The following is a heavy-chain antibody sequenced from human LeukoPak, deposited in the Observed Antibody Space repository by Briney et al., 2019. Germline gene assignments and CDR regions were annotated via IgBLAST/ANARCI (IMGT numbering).Heavy chain of an antibody. CDR2: INHSGST. CDR1: GGSFSGYY. Sequence: PSETLSLTCAVYGGSFSGYYWSWIRQPPGKGLEWIGEINHSGSTNYNPSLKSRVTISVDTSKNQFSLKLSSVTAADTAVYYCARGFVAAAGTRAFDIWGQGTMVTVSS. CDR3: ARGFVAAAGTRAFDI. J-gene: IGHJ3*02. V-gene: IGHV4-34*01. D-gene: IGHD6-13*01.